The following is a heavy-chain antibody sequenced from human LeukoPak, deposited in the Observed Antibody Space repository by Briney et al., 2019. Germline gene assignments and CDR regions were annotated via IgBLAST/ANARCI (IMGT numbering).Heavy chain of an antibody. Sequence: PGGSLRLSCAASGFTFSSYVMHWVRQAPGKGLEWVAFIRYDGSNKYYADSVKGRFTISRDNSKNTLYLQMNSLRAEDTAVYYCAKDEDSSGWYPNWFDPWGQGTLVTVSS. D-gene: IGHD6-19*01. J-gene: IGHJ5*02. V-gene: IGHV3-30*02. CDR3: AKDEDSSGWYPNWFDP. CDR1: GFTFSSYV. CDR2: IRYDGSNK.